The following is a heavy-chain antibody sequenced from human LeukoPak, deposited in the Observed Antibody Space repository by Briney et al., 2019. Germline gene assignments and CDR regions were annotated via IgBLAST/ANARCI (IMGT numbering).Heavy chain of an antibody. CDR3: VRDLSAGRPAFDI. V-gene: IGHV4-59*12. D-gene: IGHD1-26*01. CDR2: IHYTGST. J-gene: IGHJ3*02. Sequence: SETLSLTCTVSGGSMTTYYWSWIRQPPGKGLEWIGYIHYTGSTTYNPSLESRVTISVDTSKNHFSLKLTSVTAADTAVYYCVRDLSAGRPAFDIWGQGTRVTVSS. CDR1: GGSMTTYY.